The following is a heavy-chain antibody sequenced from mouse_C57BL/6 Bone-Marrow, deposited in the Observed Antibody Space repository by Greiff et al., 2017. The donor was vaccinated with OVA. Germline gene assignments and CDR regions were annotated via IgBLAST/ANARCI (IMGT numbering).Heavy chain of an antibody. V-gene: IGHV1-59*01. D-gene: IGHD2-4*01. CDR1: GYTFTSYW. J-gene: IGHJ2*01. CDR2: IDPSDSYT. CDR3: ARWRYYDYDGY. Sequence: QVQLQQPGAELVRPGTSVKLSCKASGYTFTSYWMHWVKQRPGQGLEWIGVIDPSDSYTNYNQKFKGKATLTVDTSSSTAYMQLSSLTSEDSAVYYCARWRYYDYDGYWGRGTTLTVSS.